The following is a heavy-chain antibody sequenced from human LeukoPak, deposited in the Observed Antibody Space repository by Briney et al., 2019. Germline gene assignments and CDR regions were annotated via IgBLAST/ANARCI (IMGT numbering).Heavy chain of an antibody. CDR2: INPSGGST. J-gene: IGHJ4*02. V-gene: IGHV1-46*01. CDR1: GYTFTSYY. CDR3: ARAPPGGYYGSGSLDY. D-gene: IGHD3-10*01. Sequence: ASVKVSCKASGYTFTSYYMHWVRQAPGQGLEWMGIINPSGGSTSYAQKFQGRVTMTRDTSTSTVYMELSSLRSEDTAVYYCARAPPGGYYGSGSLDYWGQGTLVTVSS.